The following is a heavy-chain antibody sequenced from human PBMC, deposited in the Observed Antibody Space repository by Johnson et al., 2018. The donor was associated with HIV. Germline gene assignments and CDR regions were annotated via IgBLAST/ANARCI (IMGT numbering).Heavy chain of an antibody. V-gene: IGHV3-30*18. D-gene: IGHD1-26*01. J-gene: IGHJ3*02. CDR1: GFTFSTYW. CDR2: ISYDGGNK. CDR3: AKWSIVGATFSDAFDI. Sequence: QVQLVESGGGLVQPGGSLRLSCKASGFTFSTYWMTWVRQAPGKGLEWVAVISYDGGNKYYADSVKGRFTISRDNSKNTLYLQMNSLRAEDTAVYYCAKWSIVGATFSDAFDIWGQGTMVTVSS.